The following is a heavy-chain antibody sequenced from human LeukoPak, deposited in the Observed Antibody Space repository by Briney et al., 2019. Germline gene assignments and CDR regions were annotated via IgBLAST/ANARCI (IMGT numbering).Heavy chain of an antibody. J-gene: IGHJ6*03. D-gene: IGHD4-23*01. CDR1: GYTFTSYD. Sequence: ASVKVSCKAYGYTFTSYDINWVRQATGQGLEWMGWMNPNSGNTGYAQKFQGRVTMTRNTSISTAYMELSSLRSEDTAVYYCARGEHDYGGNPGGGYYYMDVWGKGTTVTVSS. CDR2: MNPNSGNT. V-gene: IGHV1-8*01. CDR3: ARGEHDYGGNPGGGYYYMDV.